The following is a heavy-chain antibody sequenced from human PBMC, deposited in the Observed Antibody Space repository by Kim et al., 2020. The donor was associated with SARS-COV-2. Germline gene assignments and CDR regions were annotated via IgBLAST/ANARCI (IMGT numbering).Heavy chain of an antibody. D-gene: IGHD6-19*01. CDR3: ARVGSGWMTNYYYYGMDV. Sequence: ASVKVSCKASGYTFTSYYMHWVRQAPGQGLEWMGIINPSGGSTSYAQKFQGRVTMTRDTSTSTVYMELSSLRSEDTAVYYCARVGSGWMTNYYYYGMDVWGQGTTVTVSS. CDR1: GYTFTSYY. CDR2: INPSGGST. J-gene: IGHJ6*02. V-gene: IGHV1-46*01.